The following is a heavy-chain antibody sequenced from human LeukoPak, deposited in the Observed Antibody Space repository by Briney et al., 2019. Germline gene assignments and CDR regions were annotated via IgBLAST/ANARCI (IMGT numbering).Heavy chain of an antibody. J-gene: IGHJ4*02. CDR2: IYYSGST. V-gene: IGHV4-39*01. D-gene: IGHD3-10*01. Sequence: SETLSLTCTVSGGSISSSSYYWGWIRQPPGKGLEWIESIYYSGSTYYNPSLKSRVTISVDTSENQFSLKLSSVTAADTAVYYCARFRSPMAPLDYWGQGTLVTVSS. CDR3: ARFRSPMAPLDY. CDR1: GGSISSSSYY.